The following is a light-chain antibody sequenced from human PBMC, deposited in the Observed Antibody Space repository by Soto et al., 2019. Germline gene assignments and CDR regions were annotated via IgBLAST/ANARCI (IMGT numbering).Light chain of an antibody. CDR3: AAWDDSLSAHYV. Sequence: QSVLTQPPSASGTPGQRVTISCSGSGSNNGSNYVYWYQQLPGTAPKLLIYRNNQRPSGVPDRFSGSKSGTSASLAISGLRSEDEADYYCAAWDDSLSAHYVFGTGTKVTVL. CDR2: RNN. V-gene: IGLV1-47*01. J-gene: IGLJ1*01. CDR1: GSNNGSNY.